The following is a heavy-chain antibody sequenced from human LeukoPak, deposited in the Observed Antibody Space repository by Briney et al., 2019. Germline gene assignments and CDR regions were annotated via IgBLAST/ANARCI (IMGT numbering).Heavy chain of an antibody. D-gene: IGHD3-22*01. CDR3: ARDGYYDSSGYRTRKGFDY. J-gene: IGHJ4*02. CDR2: IKQDGSEK. Sequence: GGSLRLSCAASGFTFSSYWMSWVRQAPGKGLEWVANIKQDGSEKYYVDSVKGRFTISRDNAKNSLYLQMNSLRAEDTAVYYCARDGYYDSSGYRTRKGFDYWGQGTLVTVSS. V-gene: IGHV3-7*03. CDR1: GFTFSSYW.